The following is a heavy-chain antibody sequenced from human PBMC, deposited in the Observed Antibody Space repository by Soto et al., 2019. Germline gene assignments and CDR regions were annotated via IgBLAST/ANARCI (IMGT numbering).Heavy chain of an antibody. CDR1: GGSISSGGYY. J-gene: IGHJ6*03. Sequence: SETLSLTCTVSGGSISSGGYYWSWIRQHPGKGLEWIGYIYYSGSTYYNPSLKSRVTISVDTSKNQFSLKLSSVTAADTAVYYCARAIFGVGRYMDVWGKGTTVTVSS. CDR2: IYYSGST. V-gene: IGHV4-31*03. D-gene: IGHD3-3*01. CDR3: ARAIFGVGRYMDV.